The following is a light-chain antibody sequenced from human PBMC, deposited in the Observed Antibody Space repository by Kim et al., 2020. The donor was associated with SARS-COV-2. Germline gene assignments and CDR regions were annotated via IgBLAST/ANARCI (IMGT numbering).Light chain of an antibody. CDR2: DAA. CDR3: QQRGSWPPALT. J-gene: IGKJ4*01. Sequence: PGHSATLSFRASHDVGIRLAWYQQTPGQAPRLLVYDAAVRAAGIPDRFSGSGSETDFTLTIGSLAPEDFAIYYCQQRGSWPPALTFGGGTKVDIK. CDR1: HDVGIR. V-gene: IGKV3-11*01.